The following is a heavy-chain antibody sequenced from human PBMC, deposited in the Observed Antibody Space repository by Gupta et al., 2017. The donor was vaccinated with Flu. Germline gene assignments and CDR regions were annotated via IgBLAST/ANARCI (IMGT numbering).Heavy chain of an antibody. CDR3: ARYVAGYYFDY. D-gene: IGHD1-1*01. V-gene: IGHV3-23*01. CDR2: IGGSGGST. J-gene: IGHJ4*02. Sequence: GTGVCCVAPIGGSGGSTYYAASVKGRFTISRDNSKYPLYLQMNSLRADDPAVSYCARYVAGYYFDYWGPSTLVTVSS.